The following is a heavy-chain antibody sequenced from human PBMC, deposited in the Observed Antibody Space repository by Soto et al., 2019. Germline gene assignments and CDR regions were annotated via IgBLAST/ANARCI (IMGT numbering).Heavy chain of an antibody. V-gene: IGHV4-31*03. Sequence: PSETLSLTCTVSGGSISSGGYYWSWIRQHPGKGLEWIGYIYYSGSTYYNPSLKSRVTISVDTSKNQFSLKLSSVTAADTAVYYCARARSGSYGFWYFDLRGRRTPVTVSS. D-gene: IGHD3-10*01. CDR1: GGSISSGGYY. CDR3: ARARSGSYGFWYFDL. CDR2: IYYSGST. J-gene: IGHJ2*01.